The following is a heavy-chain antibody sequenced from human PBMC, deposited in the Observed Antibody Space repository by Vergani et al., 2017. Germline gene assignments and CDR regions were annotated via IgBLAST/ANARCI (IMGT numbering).Heavy chain of an antibody. J-gene: IGHJ2*01. D-gene: IGHD3-16*01. V-gene: IGHV4-38-2*02. CDR1: GDSISSGYY. Sequence: QVQLQESGPGLVKPSETLSLTCTVSGDSISSGYYWGWIRQPPGKGLEWIGSIYNSGNGDSSSSLKSRVTISADTSKNQFSLRLTSVTAADTAVYYCASGKYYSDSTSHFRGRYFDVWGRGTLVTVPS. CDR2: IYNSGNG. CDR3: ASGKYYSDSTSHFRGRYFDV.